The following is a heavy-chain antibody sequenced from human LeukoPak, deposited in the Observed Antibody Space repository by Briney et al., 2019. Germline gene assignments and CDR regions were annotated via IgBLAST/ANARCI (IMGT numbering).Heavy chain of an antibody. CDR3: THGSMYQLDY. Sequence: GGSLRLSCAGSGFSFSSHGMSWVRQAPGKGLEWVSGIIGGAGSTYYADSVKGRFTISRDNSKNTLYLQMNSLRAEDTAVYYCTHGSMYQLDYWGQGTLVTVSS. D-gene: IGHD2-2*01. J-gene: IGHJ4*02. V-gene: IGHV3-23*01. CDR1: GFSFSSHG. CDR2: IIGGAGST.